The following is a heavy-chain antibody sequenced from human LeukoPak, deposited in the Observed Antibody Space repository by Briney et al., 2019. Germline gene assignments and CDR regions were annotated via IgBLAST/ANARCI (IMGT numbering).Heavy chain of an antibody. J-gene: IGHJ6*03. D-gene: IGHD6-13*01. V-gene: IGHV3-23*01. CDR1: GFTFTSYV. CDR2: ISGSGDST. Sequence: PGGFLRLSCAASGFTFTSYVMSWVRRAPGKGLEWVSSISGSGDSTYFADSVKGRFTISRDNTKNTLYLQMNSLRAEDTALYYCAKEKGFSSPYYYYYMDVWGKGTTVTVSS. CDR3: AKEKGFSSPYYYYYMDV.